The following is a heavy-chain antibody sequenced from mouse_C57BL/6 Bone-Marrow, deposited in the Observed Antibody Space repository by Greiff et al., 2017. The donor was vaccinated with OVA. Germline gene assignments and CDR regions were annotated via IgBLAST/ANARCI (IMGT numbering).Heavy chain of an antibody. D-gene: IGHD1-1*01. CDR3: ARRVYYYGLFAY. Sequence: DVHLVESGGDLVKPGGSLKLSCAASGFTFSSYGMSWVRQTPDKRLEWVATISSGGSYTYYPDSVKGRFTISRDNAKNTLYLQMSSLKSEDTAMYYCARRVYYYGLFAYWGQGTLVTVSA. CDR2: ISSGGSYT. J-gene: IGHJ3*01. CDR1: GFTFSSYG. V-gene: IGHV5-6*01.